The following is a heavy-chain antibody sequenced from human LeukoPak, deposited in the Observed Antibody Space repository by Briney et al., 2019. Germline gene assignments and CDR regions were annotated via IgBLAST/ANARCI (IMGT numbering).Heavy chain of an antibody. CDR2: IHHSGST. D-gene: IGHD3-10*01. CDR3: ARVDRPYYYGSGRRNWFDP. V-gene: IGHV4-34*01. J-gene: IGHJ5*02. CDR1: GGSFSGSY. Sequence: PSETMSLTCAVYGGSFSGSYWSWIRQPPGKGLEWNGEIHHSGSTNYNPSLKSRVTISVDTSKNQFSLKLSSVTAADTAVYYCARVDRPYYYGSGRRNWFDPWGQGTLVTVSS.